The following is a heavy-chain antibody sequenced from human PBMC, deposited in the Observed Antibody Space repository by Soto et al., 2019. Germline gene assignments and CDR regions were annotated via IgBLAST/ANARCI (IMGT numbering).Heavy chain of an antibody. V-gene: IGHV3-33*01. CDR2: IWQDGSNK. CDR1: GFTFSSYG. Sequence: QVQLVESGGGVVQPGRSLRLSCAASGFTFSSYGMHWVRQAPGKGLEWVAVIWQDGSNKYYADSVKGRFTISRDNSKKTLHLQMNGLRAEDTAVYYCARDRKWIFGVVYYFDYWGQGTLVAVSS. CDR3: ARDRKWIFGVVYYFDY. D-gene: IGHD3-3*01. J-gene: IGHJ4*02.